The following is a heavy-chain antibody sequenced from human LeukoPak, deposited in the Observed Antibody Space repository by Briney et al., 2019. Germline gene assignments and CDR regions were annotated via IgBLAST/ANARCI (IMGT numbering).Heavy chain of an antibody. CDR1: GFTFSSYS. D-gene: IGHD1-7*01. Sequence: GGSLRLSCAASGFTFSSYSMNWVRQAPGKGLEWVSSISSSSSYIYYADSVKGRFTISRDNAKNSLYLQMNSLRAEDTAVYYCARVSRNYVGYFDYWGQGTLVTVSS. V-gene: IGHV3-21*01. J-gene: IGHJ4*02. CDR3: ARVSRNYVGYFDY. CDR2: ISSSSSYI.